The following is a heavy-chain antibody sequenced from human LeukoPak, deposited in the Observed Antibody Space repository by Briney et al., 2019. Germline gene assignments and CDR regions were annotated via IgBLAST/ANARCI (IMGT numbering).Heavy chain of an antibody. J-gene: IGHJ6*02. Sequence: SSETLSLTCTVSGGSISSYYWSWIRQPPGKGLEWIGCIYYTGSTTYNSSLKSRVTISVDTFKNQFSLKMRSVTAAGTAVYYCARKYYDTLTGYTAMDVWGQGTTVTVSS. CDR3: ARKYYDTLTGYTAMDV. D-gene: IGHD3-9*01. V-gene: IGHV4-59*01. CDR2: IYYTGST. CDR1: GGSISSYY.